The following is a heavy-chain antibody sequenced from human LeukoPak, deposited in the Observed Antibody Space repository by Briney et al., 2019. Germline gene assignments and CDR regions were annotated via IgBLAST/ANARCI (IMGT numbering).Heavy chain of an antibody. D-gene: IGHD3-3*01. CDR3: ARDLSPTIFGVVILDY. J-gene: IGHJ4*02. CDR1: GLTFSSYS. Sequence: GGSLRLSCAASGLTFSSYSMNWVRRAPGKGLEWVSSISSSSSYIYYADSVKGRFTISRDNAKNSLYLQMNSLRAEDTAVYYCARDLSPTIFGVVILDYWGQGTLVTVSS. CDR2: ISSSSSYI. V-gene: IGHV3-21*01.